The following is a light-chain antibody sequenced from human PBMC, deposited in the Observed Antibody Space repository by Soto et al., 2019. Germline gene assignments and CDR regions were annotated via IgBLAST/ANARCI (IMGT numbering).Light chain of an antibody. CDR1: QSVGTT. J-gene: IGKJ4*01. CDR3: HQRSSWPLT. CDR2: GAS. Sequence: EIVMTQSPVNLSVSPGERATLSCRASQSVGTTLAWYQQKPGQAPRLLIYGASTRATGIPARFSGSGSGTEFTLTISSLQSEDFAVYYCHQRSSWPLTFGGGTKVDIK. V-gene: IGKV3-15*01.